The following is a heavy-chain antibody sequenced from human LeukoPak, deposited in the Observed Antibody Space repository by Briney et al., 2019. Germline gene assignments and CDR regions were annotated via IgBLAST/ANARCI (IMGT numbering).Heavy chain of an antibody. D-gene: IGHD2-2*01. J-gene: IGHJ6*02. CDR3: ARDKPFYQLLIQPPFDDYYYGMDV. Sequence: ASVKVSCKASGYTFTSYGISWVRQAPGQGLEWMGWISAYNGNTNYAQKLQGRVTMTTGTSTSTAYMELRSLRSDDTAVYYCARDKPFYQLLIQPPFDDYYYGMDVWGQGTTVTVSS. CDR2: ISAYNGNT. CDR1: GYTFTSYG. V-gene: IGHV1-18*01.